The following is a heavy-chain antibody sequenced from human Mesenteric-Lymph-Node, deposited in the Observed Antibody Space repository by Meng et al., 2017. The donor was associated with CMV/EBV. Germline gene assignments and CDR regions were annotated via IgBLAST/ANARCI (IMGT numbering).Heavy chain of an antibody. CDR1: GLTFSSYA. Sequence: GESLKISCAASGLTFSSYAMSWVRQAPGKGLEWVSAISGSGGSTYHADSVKGRFTISRDNSKNTMYLQMNSLKVDATAVYHCAKGGVYTSSWGDSWGQGTLVTVSS. V-gene: IGHV3-23*01. CDR3: AKGGVYTSSWGDS. CDR2: ISGSGGST. D-gene: IGHD6-13*01. J-gene: IGHJ4*02.